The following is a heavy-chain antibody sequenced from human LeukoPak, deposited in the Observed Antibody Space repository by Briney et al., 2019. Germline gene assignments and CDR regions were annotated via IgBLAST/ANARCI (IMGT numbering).Heavy chain of an antibody. J-gene: IGHJ4*02. CDR1: GGSISSYY. D-gene: IGHD3-3*01. CDR2: IYYSGST. CDR3: ARAGITIFGFDY. Sequence: SETLSLTCTVSGGSISSYYWSWIRQPPGKGLEWIGYIYYSGSTNYNPSLKSRVTIPVDTSKNQFSLKLSSVTAADTAVYYCARAGITIFGFDYWGQGTLVTVSS. V-gene: IGHV4-59*01.